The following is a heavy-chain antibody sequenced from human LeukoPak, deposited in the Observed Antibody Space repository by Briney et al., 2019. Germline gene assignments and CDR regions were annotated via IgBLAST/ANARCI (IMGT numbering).Heavy chain of an antibody. D-gene: IGHD1-26*01. CDR2: ISSSSSYT. J-gene: IGHJ3*02. CDR3: ASWEGRNRAFDI. V-gene: IGHV3-11*06. CDR1: GFTFSDYY. Sequence: NTGGSLRLSCAASGFTFSDYYMSWIRQAPGKGLEWVSYISSSSSYTNYADSVKGRFTISRDNAKNSLYLQMNSLRAEDTAVYYCASWEGRNRAFDIWGQGTMVTVSS.